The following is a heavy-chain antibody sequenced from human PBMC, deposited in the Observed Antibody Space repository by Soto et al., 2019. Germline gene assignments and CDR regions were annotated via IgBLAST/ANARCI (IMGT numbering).Heavy chain of an antibody. CDR2: IIPIFGTA. CDR1: GGTFSSYA. J-gene: IGHJ6*02. CDR3: ARDLPELYQPRNWGMDV. D-gene: IGHD2-2*01. Sequence: QVQLVQSGAEVKKPGSSVKVSCKASGGTFSSYAISWVRQAPGQGLEWMGGIIPIFGTANYAQKFQGRVTITADESTSTAYMELSSLRSEDTAVYYCARDLPELYQPRNWGMDVWGQGTTVTVSS. V-gene: IGHV1-69*01.